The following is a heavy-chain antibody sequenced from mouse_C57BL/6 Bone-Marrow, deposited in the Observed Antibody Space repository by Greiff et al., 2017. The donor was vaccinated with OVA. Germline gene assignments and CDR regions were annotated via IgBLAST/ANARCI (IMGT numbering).Heavy chain of an antibody. Sequence: QVQLKESGPELVKPGASVKISCKASGYAFSSSWMNWVKQRPGKGLEWIGRIYPGDGDTNYNGKFKGKATLTADKSSSTAYMQLSSLTSEDSAVYFCARGLYGSSRFDYWGQGTTLTVSS. J-gene: IGHJ2*01. CDR3: ARGLYGSSRFDY. V-gene: IGHV1-82*01. D-gene: IGHD1-1*01. CDR2: IYPGDGDT. CDR1: GYAFSSSW.